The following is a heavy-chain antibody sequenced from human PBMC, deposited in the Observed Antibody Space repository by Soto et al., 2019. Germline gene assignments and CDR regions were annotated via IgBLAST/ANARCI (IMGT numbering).Heavy chain of an antibody. CDR1: GFSLSTSGVG. V-gene: IGHV2-5*02. J-gene: IGHJ6*03. Sequence: SGPTLVHPTQTLTLTCTFSGFSLSTSGVGVGWIRQPPGKALEWLALIYWDDDKRYSPSLKSRLTITKDTSKNQVVLTMTNMDPVDTATYYCAHILATAREGYYYYMDVWGKGTTVTVSS. CDR3: AHILATAREGYYYYMDV. D-gene: IGHD5-18*01. CDR2: IYWDDDK.